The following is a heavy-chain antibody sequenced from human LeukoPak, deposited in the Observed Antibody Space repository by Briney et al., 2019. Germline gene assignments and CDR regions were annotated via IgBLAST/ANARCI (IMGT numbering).Heavy chain of an antibody. CDR1: GATFSSYA. D-gene: IGHD6-19*01. Sequence: ASVKVSCKASGATFSSYAISGVRQAPGQGLEWRGGSIPIFGTADYAQKFQGRVTITADESPSPAYMALTSMRSEDTALYYCARYPASGAGTSNWFDPWGQGTLVTVSS. J-gene: IGHJ5*02. V-gene: IGHV1-69*13. CDR3: ARYPASGAGTSNWFDP. CDR2: SIPIFGTA.